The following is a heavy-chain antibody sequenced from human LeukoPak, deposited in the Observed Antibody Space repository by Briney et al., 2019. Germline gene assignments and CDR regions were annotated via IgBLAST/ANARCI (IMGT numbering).Heavy chain of an antibody. D-gene: IGHD6-13*01. V-gene: IGHV4-59*12. CDR3: ARDRSISWYFV. CDR1: GGSINSYY. J-gene: IGHJ4*02. CDR2: IYYSGST. Sequence: SETLSLTCTVSGGSINSYYWSWIRQPPGKGLEWIGYIYYSGSTNYNPSLKSRVTISVDTSKNQFSLNLSSVTAADTAVYYCARDRSISWYFVWGQGIQVTVSS.